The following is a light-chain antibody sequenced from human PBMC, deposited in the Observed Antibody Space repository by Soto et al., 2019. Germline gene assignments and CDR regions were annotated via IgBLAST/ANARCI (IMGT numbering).Light chain of an antibody. CDR3: GTWDRSLSAGV. J-gene: IGLJ1*01. V-gene: IGLV1-51*01. Sequence: QSVLTQPPSVSATPGQTVTISCSGSSSSIGSHSVSWYQLLPGTAPRLLIYDNDKRPSDIPDRFSGSKSGTSANLGITGLQTGDEADYFCGTWDRSLSAGVFGTGTKVTVL. CDR1: SSSIGSHS. CDR2: DND.